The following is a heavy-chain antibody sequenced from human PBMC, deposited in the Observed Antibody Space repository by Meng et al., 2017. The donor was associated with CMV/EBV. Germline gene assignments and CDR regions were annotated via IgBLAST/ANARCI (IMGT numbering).Heavy chain of an antibody. CDR1: GGSISSSSYY. V-gene: IGHV4-39*07. CDR2: IYYSGST. Sequence: LSCTVSGGSISSSSYYWGWIRQPPGKGLEWIGSIYYSGSTYYNPSLKSRVTISVDTSKNQFSLKLSSVTAADTAVYYCARGSRFLEWLLLGYFDYWGQGTLVTVSS. J-gene: IGHJ4*02. CDR3: ARGSRFLEWLLLGYFDY. D-gene: IGHD3-3*01.